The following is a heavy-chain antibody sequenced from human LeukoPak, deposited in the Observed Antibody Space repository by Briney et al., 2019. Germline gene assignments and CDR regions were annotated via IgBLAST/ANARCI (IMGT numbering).Heavy chain of an antibody. D-gene: IGHD3-10*01. CDR2: IYYSGST. V-gene: IGHV4-31*11. CDR1: GDSISGVDYY. Sequence: SQTLSLTCAVSGDSISGVDYYWSWIRQHPGKGLEWIGYIYYSGSTFYNPSLKSRVTISVDTSKSQFSLNLSSVTAADTAVYYCARDRDYYGSGSSGYFDYWGQGTLVTVSS. CDR3: ARDRDYYGSGSSGYFDY. J-gene: IGHJ4*02.